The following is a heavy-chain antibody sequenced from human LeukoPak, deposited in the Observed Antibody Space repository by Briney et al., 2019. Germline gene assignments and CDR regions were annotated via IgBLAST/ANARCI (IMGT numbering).Heavy chain of an antibody. D-gene: IGHD2-15*01. Sequence: PSETLSLTCTVSGGSISSYYWSWIRQPPGKGLEWIGYNYYSGSTNYNPSLKSRVTISVDTSKNQFSLKLSSVTAADTAVYYCARGGCSGGSCYGDAFDIWGQGTMVTVSS. CDR2: NYYSGST. CDR1: GGSISSYY. CDR3: ARGGCSGGSCYGDAFDI. V-gene: IGHV4-59*01. J-gene: IGHJ3*02.